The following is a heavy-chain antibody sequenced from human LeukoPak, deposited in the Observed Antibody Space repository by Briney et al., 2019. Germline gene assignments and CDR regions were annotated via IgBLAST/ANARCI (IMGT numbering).Heavy chain of an antibody. CDR1: GFTFSDYY. Sequence: GGSLRLSCAASGFTFSDYYMNWIRQAPGKGLEWVSYISRSGSTIFYADSVKGRFTISRDSAKNSLYLQMNSLSAEDTAVYYCARVCSSTSCYAAFDTWGQGTMVTVSS. CDR3: ARVCSSTSCYAAFDT. CDR2: ISRSGSTI. D-gene: IGHD2-2*01. V-gene: IGHV3-11*01. J-gene: IGHJ3*02.